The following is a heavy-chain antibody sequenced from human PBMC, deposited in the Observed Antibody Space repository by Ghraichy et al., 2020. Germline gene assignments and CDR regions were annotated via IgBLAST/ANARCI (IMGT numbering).Heavy chain of an antibody. V-gene: IGHV3-9*01. CDR3: AKGIAYSSSWYFDY. Sequence: GGSLRLSCAASGFTFDDYAMHWVRQAPGKGLEWVSGISWNSGSIAYADSVKGRFTISRDNAKNSLYLQMNSLRAEDTALYYCAKGIAYSSSWYFDYWGQGTLVTVSS. CDR2: ISWNSGSI. D-gene: IGHD6-13*01. J-gene: IGHJ4*02. CDR1: GFTFDDYA.